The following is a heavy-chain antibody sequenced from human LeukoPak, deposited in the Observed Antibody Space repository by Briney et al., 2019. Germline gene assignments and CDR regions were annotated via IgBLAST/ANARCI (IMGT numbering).Heavy chain of an antibody. D-gene: IGHD3-10*01. CDR2: ISGSGGST. J-gene: IGHJ4*02. V-gene: IGHV3-23*01. CDR1: GFTFSSYA. Sequence: TGGSLRLSCAASGFTFSSYAMGWVRQPPGKGLEWVPAISGSGGSTYYADSVKGRFTISRDNSKNTLYLQMNSLRAEDTAVYYCAKLSPVIFPYDYWGQGTLVTVSS. CDR3: AKLSPVIFPYDY.